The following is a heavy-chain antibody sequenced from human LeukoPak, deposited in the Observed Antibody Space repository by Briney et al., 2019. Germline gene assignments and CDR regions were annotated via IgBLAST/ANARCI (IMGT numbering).Heavy chain of an antibody. D-gene: IGHD3-9*01. CDR3: AKDRDILTGYFDS. V-gene: IGHV3-30*02. CDR1: GFTFSSYG. Sequence: GGSLRLSCAASGFTFSSYGMHWVRQAPGKGLEWVAFIRYDGSNKYYADSVKGRFTISRDNSKNTLYLQMNSLRAEDTAVYYCAKDRDILTGYFDSWGQGTLVTVSS. J-gene: IGHJ4*02. CDR2: IRYDGSNK.